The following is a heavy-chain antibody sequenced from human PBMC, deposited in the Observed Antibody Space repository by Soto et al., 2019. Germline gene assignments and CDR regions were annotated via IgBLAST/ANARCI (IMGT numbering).Heavy chain of an antibody. CDR1: GFTFSTYE. V-gene: IGHV3-48*03. CDR2: ITGSGGAI. J-gene: IGHJ6*02. Sequence: EVELVESGGGLVQPGGALRLSCTASGFTFSTYEMNWVCQAPGKGLDWVAYITGSGGAIYFADSVKGRFSISRDNAKNELYLEMNSLRAEDTAVYYCARVHTEVKPAIRPHYSGMDVWGQGTTVTVS. CDR3: ARVHTEVKPAIRPHYSGMDV.